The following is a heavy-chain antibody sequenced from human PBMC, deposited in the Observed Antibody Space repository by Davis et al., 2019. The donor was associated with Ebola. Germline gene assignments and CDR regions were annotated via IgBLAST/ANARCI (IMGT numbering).Heavy chain of an antibody. J-gene: IGHJ4*02. Sequence: ASVKVSCKASGYTFTSYAIHWMRQAPGQGLEWLGRVILKSGATNYAQKFQGRVTMTRDTSISTVYMELSSLRYDDTADYYCARGHNYAHEYWGQGTLVTVSS. V-gene: IGHV1-2*06. CDR3: ARGHNYAHEY. CDR1: GYTFTSYA. CDR2: VILKSGAT. D-gene: IGHD4-11*01.